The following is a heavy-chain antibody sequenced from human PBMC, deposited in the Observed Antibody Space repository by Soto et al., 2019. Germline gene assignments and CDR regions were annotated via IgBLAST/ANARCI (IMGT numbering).Heavy chain of an antibody. V-gene: IGHV3-30*18. CDR1: RFTFSTYG. D-gene: IGHD3-10*01. J-gene: IGHJ4*02. CDR2: ISYDGNNK. Sequence: AGSLRLSCAASRFTFSTYGMHWVRQAPGKGLERVAVISYDGNNKYHADSVKGRFTISRDNSKNTLYLQMNSLRAEDTAVYYCAKDSGRGSADYYFDYWGQGTLVTVSS. CDR3: AKDSGRGSADYYFDY.